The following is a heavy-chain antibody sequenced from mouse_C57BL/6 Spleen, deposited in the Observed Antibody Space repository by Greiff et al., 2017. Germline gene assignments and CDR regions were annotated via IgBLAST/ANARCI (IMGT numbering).Heavy chain of an antibody. CDR3: ARSRGYGYFDY. D-gene: IGHD1-1*02. CDR2: INPGSGGT. V-gene: IGHV1-54*01. CDR1: GYAFTNYL. Sequence: VQLKQSGAELVRPGTSVKVSCKASGYAFTNYLIEWVKQRPGQGLEWIGVINPGSGGTNYNEKFKGKATLTADKSSSTAYMQLSSLTSEDSAVYFCARSRGYGYFDYWGQGTTLTVSS. J-gene: IGHJ2*01.